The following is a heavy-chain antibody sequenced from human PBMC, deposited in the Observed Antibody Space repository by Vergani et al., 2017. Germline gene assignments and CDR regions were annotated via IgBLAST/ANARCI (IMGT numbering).Heavy chain of an antibody. D-gene: IGHD1-14*01. V-gene: IGHV3-33*01. CDR2: TWYDGNNK. CDR3: ARELRLLYNRFDP. CDR1: GFTFNQYG. J-gene: IGHJ5*02. Sequence: QVQLVESGGGVVQPGRCLRLSCAASGFTFNQYGMHWVRQAPGKGLEGVAVTWYDGNNKQYADSVKGRFTISRDNSKSTMYLQMNSLRDEDTGVYYCARELRLLYNRFDPWGQGTLVTVSS.